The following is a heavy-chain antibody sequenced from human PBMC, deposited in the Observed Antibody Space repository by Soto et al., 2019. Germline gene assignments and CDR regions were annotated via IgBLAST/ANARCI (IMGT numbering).Heavy chain of an antibody. J-gene: IGHJ5*02. CDR3: ARTDIVLLNNWFDP. Sequence: QVQLQESGPGLVKPSQTLSLTCTVSGGSISSGGYYWSWIRQHPGKGLEWIGYIYYSGSTYYNPSLKSRVTISVPTSKSQFSLKLSSVTAADTAVYYCARTDIVLLNNWFDPWGQGTLVTVSS. V-gene: IGHV4-31*03. CDR1: GGSISSGGYY. CDR2: IYYSGST. D-gene: IGHD2-15*01.